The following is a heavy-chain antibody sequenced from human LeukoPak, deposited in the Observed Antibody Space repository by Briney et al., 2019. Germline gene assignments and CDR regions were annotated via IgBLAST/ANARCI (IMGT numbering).Heavy chain of an antibody. V-gene: IGHV3-33*01. D-gene: IGHD4-23*01. CDR2: IWYDGSNQ. J-gene: IGHJ5*02. Sequence: GGSLRLSCAASGFTFSTYVMHWVRQAPGKGLEWVAVIWYDGSNQNYADSVKGRFTISRDNAKNSLYLQMNSLRAEDTALYYCVRDADGGNSWFDTWGQGTLVTVSS. CDR1: GFTFSTYV. CDR3: VRDADGGNSWFDT.